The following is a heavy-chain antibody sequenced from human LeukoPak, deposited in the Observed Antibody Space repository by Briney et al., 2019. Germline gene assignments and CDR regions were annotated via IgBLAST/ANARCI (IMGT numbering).Heavy chain of an antibody. J-gene: IGHJ4*02. CDR2: ISWNGNNK. V-gene: IGHV3-9*01. CDR3: AKDPPGSGIDY. Sequence: PGRSLRLSCVASGFSFDDHAMHWVRQAPGKGLEWVSGISWNGNNKGYVDSVRGRFTISRDNSKNTLYLQMNSLRAEDTAVYYCAKDPPGSGIDYWGQGTLVTVSS. D-gene: IGHD3-10*01. CDR1: GFSFDDHA.